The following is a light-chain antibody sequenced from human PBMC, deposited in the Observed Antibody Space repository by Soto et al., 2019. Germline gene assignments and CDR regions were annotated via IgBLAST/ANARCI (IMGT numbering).Light chain of an antibody. CDR3: QQSYTAPYT. CDR1: RSNSNY. V-gene: IGKV1-39*01. J-gene: IGKJ3*01. Sequence: DIQMPQSPSSLSASVGDAVSLTCRASRSNSNYLNWYQQKPGRAPKLLISGASSLQRGVPSRFSGSGSGTTFTLTITSLQPDDFAIYFCQQSYTAPYTFGPGTKVEIK. CDR2: GAS.